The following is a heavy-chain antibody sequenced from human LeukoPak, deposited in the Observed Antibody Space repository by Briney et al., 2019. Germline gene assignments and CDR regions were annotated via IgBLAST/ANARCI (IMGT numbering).Heavy chain of an antibody. CDR1: GYSFTSYW. Sequence: GESLKISCKGSGYSFTSYWIGWVRQMPGKGLEWMGIIYPGDSDTRYSPSFQGQVTISVDKSITTAYLQWSSLKASDTAMYYCARLGIAAAGPDAFDIWGQGTMVTVSS. J-gene: IGHJ3*02. D-gene: IGHD6-13*01. CDR2: IYPGDSDT. CDR3: ARLGIAAAGPDAFDI. V-gene: IGHV5-51*01.